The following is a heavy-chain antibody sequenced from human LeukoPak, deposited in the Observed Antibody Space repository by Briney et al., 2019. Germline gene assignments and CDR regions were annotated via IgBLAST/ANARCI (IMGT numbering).Heavy chain of an antibody. Sequence: GSLKLSCPASGFLLYQYALNRVRPASGEGLEWVSGISKSGHNTFYADSVKGRFTVLRDKSKNILYLQMTSLRAEDTGIYFCACGSDWFPFEFWGQGTLVTVSS. D-gene: IGHD3-9*01. CDR2: ISKSGHNT. V-gene: IGHV3-23*01. J-gene: IGHJ4*02. CDR1: GFLLYQYA. CDR3: ACGSDWFPFEF.